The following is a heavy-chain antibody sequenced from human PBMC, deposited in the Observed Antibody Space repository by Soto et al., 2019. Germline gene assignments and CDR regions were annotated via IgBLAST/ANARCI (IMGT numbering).Heavy chain of an antibody. D-gene: IGHD3-9*01. J-gene: IGHJ4*02. CDR1: GYTFTSYA. Sequence: ASVKVSCKASGYTFTSYAMHWVRQDPGQRLEWMGWINAGNGNTKYSQKFQGRVTITRDTSASTAYMELSSLRSEDTAVYYCARMYYDILTGYTAGGYYFDYWGQGTLVTVSS. CDR3: ARMYYDILTGYTAGGYYFDY. CDR2: INAGNGNT. V-gene: IGHV1-3*01.